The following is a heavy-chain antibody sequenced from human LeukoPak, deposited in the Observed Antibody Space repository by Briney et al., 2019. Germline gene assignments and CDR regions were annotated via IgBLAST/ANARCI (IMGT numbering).Heavy chain of an antibody. CDR3: ATVPYGSGSSDY. Sequence: ASVKVSCKVSGYTLTELSMHWVRQAPGKGLEWMGGFEPEDGETIYAQKFQGRVTMTEDTSTDTAYMELSSLRSEDTAVYYCATVPYGSGSSDYWGQGTLVTVSS. CDR2: FEPEDGET. V-gene: IGHV1-24*01. CDR1: GYTLTELS. J-gene: IGHJ4*02. D-gene: IGHD3-10*01.